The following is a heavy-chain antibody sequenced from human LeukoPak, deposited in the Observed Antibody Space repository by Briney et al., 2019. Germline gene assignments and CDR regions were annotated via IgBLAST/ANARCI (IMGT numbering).Heavy chain of an antibody. Sequence: GGSLRLSCAASGFTFSSYWMSWVRQAPGKGLEWVSAIRNNGGDTYYADSVKGRFTISRDNSKNTLSLLMNSLRPEDTALYYCAKGRTKWELPTDYWGQGTLVTVSS. CDR1: GFTFSSYW. D-gene: IGHD1-26*01. CDR3: AKGRTKWELPTDY. J-gene: IGHJ4*02. CDR2: IRNNGGDT. V-gene: IGHV3-23*01.